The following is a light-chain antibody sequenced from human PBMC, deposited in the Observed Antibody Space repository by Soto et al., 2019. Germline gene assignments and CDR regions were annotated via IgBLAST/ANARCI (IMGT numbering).Light chain of an antibody. J-gene: IGKJ4*01. CDR1: QDIGSF. CDR3: QQFYSYPLT. CDR2: DAS. Sequence: AIRMTQSPSSLSASTGGRAAITCRASQDIGSFLAWYQQKPGKAPKILIYDASTLQSGVPSRFGGSGSGTDFTLTISSLQSEDFETYYCQQFYSYPLTFGGGTKVDIK. V-gene: IGKV1-8*01.